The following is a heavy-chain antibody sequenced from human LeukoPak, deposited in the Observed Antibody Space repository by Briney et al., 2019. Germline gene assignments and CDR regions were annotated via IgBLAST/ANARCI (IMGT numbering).Heavy chain of an antibody. CDR3: ARDLGSVPGFFDY. CDR2: INPHSGGT. D-gene: IGHD2-15*01. V-gene: IGHV1-2*02. Sequence: ASVKVSRKASGYTFTSYGISWVRQAAGQGLEWMGWINPHSGGTEQAHKLQGRVTHTRHTSINKAYMALSRQRYNETAGYFFARDLGSVPGFFDYWGLGTLVTVSS. CDR1: GYTFTSYG. J-gene: IGHJ4*02.